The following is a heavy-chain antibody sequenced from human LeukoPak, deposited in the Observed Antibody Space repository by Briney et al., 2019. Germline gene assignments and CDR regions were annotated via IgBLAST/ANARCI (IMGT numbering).Heavy chain of an antibody. D-gene: IGHD2-21*02. V-gene: IGHV3-21*01. CDR1: GFIFRSYC. Sequence: PGGSLRLSCAASGFIFRSYCMNWVRQAPGKGLEWVSSISCSSSYIYYADSVKGRFTISRDNANNSLFLQMNSLRGEDSAVYYCARGGLTATNDAFDIWGQGTMVTVSS. J-gene: IGHJ3*02. CDR2: ISCSSSYI. CDR3: ARGGLTATNDAFDI.